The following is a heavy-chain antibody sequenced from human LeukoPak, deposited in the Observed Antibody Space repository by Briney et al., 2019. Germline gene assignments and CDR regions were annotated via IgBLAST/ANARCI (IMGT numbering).Heavy chain of an antibody. V-gene: IGHV4-4*07. CDR2: IYTSGST. J-gene: IGHJ4*02. CDR1: GGSISSYY. Sequence: ETLSLTCTVSGGSISSYYWSWIRQPAGKGLEWIGRIYTSGSTNYNPSLKSRVTMSVDTSKNQFSLKLSSVTAADTAVYYCARGPRTLGYCSTTSCYDFDYWGQGILVTVSS. D-gene: IGHD2-2*01. CDR3: ARGPRTLGYCSTTSCYDFDY.